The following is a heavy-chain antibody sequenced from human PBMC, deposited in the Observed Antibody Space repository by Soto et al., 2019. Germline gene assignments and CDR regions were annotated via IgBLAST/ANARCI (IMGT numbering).Heavy chain of an antibody. CDR3: ARQTYCSSTSCYTVDS. D-gene: IGHD2-2*02. CDR2: IYLGDSDT. V-gene: IGHV5-51*01. Sequence: GESLKISCKGSGYSFTSYWIGGVGQVPGKGLEWMGIIYLGDSDTRYSPSFQGQVTISADKSISTAYLQWSSLKASDTAMYYCARQTYCSSTSCYTVDSWGQGTLVTVSS. CDR1: GYSFTSYW. J-gene: IGHJ4*02.